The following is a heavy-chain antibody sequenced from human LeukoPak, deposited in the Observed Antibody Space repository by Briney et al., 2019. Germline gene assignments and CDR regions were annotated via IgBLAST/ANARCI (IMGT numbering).Heavy chain of an antibody. J-gene: IGHJ5*02. Sequence: SETLSLTCTVSGGSISSYYWSWIRQPPGKGLEWIGYIYYSGSTNYNPSLKSRVTISVDTSKNQFSLKLSSVTAADTAVYYCARDGVRRGFDPWGQGTLVTVSP. CDR2: IYYSGST. D-gene: IGHD6-25*01. V-gene: IGHV4-59*01. CDR3: ARDGVRRGFDP. CDR1: GGSISSYY.